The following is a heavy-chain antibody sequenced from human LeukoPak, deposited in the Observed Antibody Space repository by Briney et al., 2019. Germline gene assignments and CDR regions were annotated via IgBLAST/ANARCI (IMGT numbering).Heavy chain of an antibody. CDR1: GFTFSSYW. Sequence: PGGSLRLSCAASGFTFSSYWMSWVRQAPGKGLEWVGRIKSKTDGGTTDHAAPVKGRFTISRDDSKNTLYLQMNSLRTEDTAVYYCTTPALAYGDVYDYWGQGTLVTVSS. D-gene: IGHD4-17*01. CDR2: IKSKTDGGTT. CDR3: TTPALAYGDVYDY. J-gene: IGHJ4*02. V-gene: IGHV3-15*01.